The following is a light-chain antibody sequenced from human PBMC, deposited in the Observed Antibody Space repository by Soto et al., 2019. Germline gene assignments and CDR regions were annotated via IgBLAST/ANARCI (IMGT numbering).Light chain of an antibody. CDR1: QGISTY. J-gene: IGKJ4*01. Sequence: DIQLTQSPSFMSASVGDRVTMTCRASQGISTYLAWYQQTPGKAPNLLIYSASTLQRGVPSRISGSGSGTEFTLTISSLQPEDFATYYCQQLNSYPLTFGGGTKVEIK. V-gene: IGKV1-9*01. CDR3: QQLNSYPLT. CDR2: SAS.